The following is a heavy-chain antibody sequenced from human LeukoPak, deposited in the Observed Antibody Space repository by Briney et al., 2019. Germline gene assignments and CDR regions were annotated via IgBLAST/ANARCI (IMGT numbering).Heavy chain of an antibody. Sequence: GGSLRLSCAASGFPFSDYYMSWLRQAPGKGLEWVSYISSSSSYTNYADSVKGRFTISRDNAKNSLYLQMNSLRAEDTAVYYCARDRRRKGYCSSTSCYVGSDYWGQGTLVTVSS. J-gene: IGHJ4*02. D-gene: IGHD2-2*01. CDR3: ARDRRRKGYCSSTSCYVGSDY. V-gene: IGHV3-11*06. CDR1: GFPFSDYY. CDR2: ISSSSSYT.